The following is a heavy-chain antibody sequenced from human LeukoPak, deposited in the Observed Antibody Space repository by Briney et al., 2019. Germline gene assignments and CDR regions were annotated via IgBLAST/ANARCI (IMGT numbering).Heavy chain of an antibody. D-gene: IGHD3-22*01. CDR1: GGSISSYY. Sequence: SETLSLTCTVSGGSISSYYWSWIRQPPGKGLEWIGYIYYSGSTNYNPSLKSRVTISVDTSKNQFSLKLSSVTAADTAVYYCARLLLLPDAFDIWGQGTMVTVSS. CDR2: IYYSGST. V-gene: IGHV4-59*08. J-gene: IGHJ3*02. CDR3: ARLLLLPDAFDI.